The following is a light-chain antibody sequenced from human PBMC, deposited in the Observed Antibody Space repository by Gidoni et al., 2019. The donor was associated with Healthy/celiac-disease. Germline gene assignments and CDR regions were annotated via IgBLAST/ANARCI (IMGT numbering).Light chain of an antibody. V-gene: IGKV1-33*01. CDR1: QDISSY. J-gene: IGKJ2*01. CDR3: QQCYNLPLT. CDR2: DAS. Sequence: HMKQSPSSLSASVGDRVTITCQASQDISSYLNWYQQKPGKAPKLLIYDASNLETGVPSRFSGSGSGTDFTFTISSLQPEDFATYYCQQCYNLPLTFGQGTKVEIK.